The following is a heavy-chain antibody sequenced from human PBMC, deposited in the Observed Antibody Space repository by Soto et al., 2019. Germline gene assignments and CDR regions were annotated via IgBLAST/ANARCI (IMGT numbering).Heavy chain of an antibody. CDR1: GYFISSGYY. Sequence: SETLSLTCAVSGYFISSGYYWGWIRQPPGKGLEWIGSMFHSGSTHYNPSLKSRVTISVDTSKNHFYLRLSSVTASDTAVYYCARGHIVVVPTVGWFDTWGQGMLVTVSS. J-gene: IGHJ5*02. CDR2: MFHSGST. D-gene: IGHD2-2*01. V-gene: IGHV4-38-2*01. CDR3: ARGHIVVVPTVGWFDT.